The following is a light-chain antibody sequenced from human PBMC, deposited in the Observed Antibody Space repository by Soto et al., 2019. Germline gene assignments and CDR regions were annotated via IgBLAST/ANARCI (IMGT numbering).Light chain of an antibody. V-gene: IGKV3-20*01. CDR2: GAF. Sequence: EIVLTQSPGTLSLSPGERATISCRASQSVSSSYLAWYQQNPGQAPRLLIYGAFSRATGIPDSFSGSGSGTDFTLIISRLEPEDFAVYYFQQYGSSPPWTFGQGTKVVIK. J-gene: IGKJ1*01. CDR1: QSVSSSY. CDR3: QQYGSSPPWT.